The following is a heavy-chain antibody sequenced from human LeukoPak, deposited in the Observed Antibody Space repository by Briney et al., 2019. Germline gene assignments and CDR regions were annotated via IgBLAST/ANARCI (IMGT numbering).Heavy chain of an antibody. CDR1: GFTLRSYW. Sequence: RGSLRLSCAAPGFTLRSYWMHWVRQAPRKRLMWVLRINSDVSSIRYAESVKGRFTLSCDSSRNTVYFQLNNLRVEDTAIYYCAKASWVSSTDAVRWGQGTLVTVSS. V-gene: IGHV3-74*01. CDR3: AKASWVSSTDAVR. D-gene: IGHD3-16*01. CDR2: INSDVSSI. J-gene: IGHJ4*02.